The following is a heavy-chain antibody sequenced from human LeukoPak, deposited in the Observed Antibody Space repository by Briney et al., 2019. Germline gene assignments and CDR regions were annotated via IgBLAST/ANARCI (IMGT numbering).Heavy chain of an antibody. V-gene: IGHV1-69*04. CDR1: GGTFSSYA. Sequence: GSSVKVSCKASGGTFSSYAISWVRQAPGQGLERMGRIIPILGIANYAQKFQGRVTITADKSTSTAYMELSSLRSEDTAVYYCASGYYYDSSGYYYSYFDYWGQGTLVTVSS. J-gene: IGHJ4*02. D-gene: IGHD3-22*01. CDR2: IIPILGIA. CDR3: ASGYYYDSSGYYYSYFDY.